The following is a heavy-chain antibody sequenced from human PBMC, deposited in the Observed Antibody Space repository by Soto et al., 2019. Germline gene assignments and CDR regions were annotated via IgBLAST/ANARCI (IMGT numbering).Heavy chain of an antibody. Sequence: SETLSLTCTVSGGSISSSSYYWGWIRQPPGKGLEWIGSIYYSGSTYYNPSLKSRVTISVDTSKNQFSLKLSSVTAADTAVYYCARLRSGSYYNGYNWFEPWGQGTRVTVSS. CDR3: ARLRSGSYYNGYNWFEP. V-gene: IGHV4-39*01. D-gene: IGHD3-10*01. CDR2: IYYSGST. CDR1: GGSISSSSYY. J-gene: IGHJ5*02.